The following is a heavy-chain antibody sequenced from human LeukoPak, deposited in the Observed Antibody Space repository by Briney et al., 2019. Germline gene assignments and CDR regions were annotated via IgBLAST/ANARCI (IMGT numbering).Heavy chain of an antibody. Sequence: SETLSLTCAVYGGSFSDYYWSWIRQPPGKGLEWIGEINHSGSTNYNPSLESRVTISVDTSKNQLSLKLTSVTAADTAIYYCARGLGGGNSIYFDYWGQGTLVTVSS. CDR3: ARGLGGGNSIYFDY. V-gene: IGHV4-34*01. CDR2: INHSGST. CDR1: GGSFSDYY. D-gene: IGHD4-23*01. J-gene: IGHJ4*02.